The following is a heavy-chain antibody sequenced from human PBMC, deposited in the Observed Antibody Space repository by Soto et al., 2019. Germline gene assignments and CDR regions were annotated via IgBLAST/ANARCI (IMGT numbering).Heavy chain of an antibody. CDR2: INPNSGGT. D-gene: IGHD3-10*01. J-gene: IGHJ6*02. V-gene: IGHV1-2*02. CDR1: GCTFTGYY. CDR3: ARERTSMVRGVNSYYYGMDV. Sequence: ASVKVSCKASGCTFTGYYMHWVRQAPGQGLEWMGWINPNSGGTNYAQKFQGRVTMTRGTSISTAYMELSRLRSDDTAVYYCARERTSMVRGVNSYYYGMDVWGQGTTVTVSS.